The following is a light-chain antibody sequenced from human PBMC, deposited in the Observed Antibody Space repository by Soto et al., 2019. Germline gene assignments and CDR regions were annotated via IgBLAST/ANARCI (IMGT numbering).Light chain of an antibody. J-gene: IGKJ1*01. CDR1: QSVGSTY. V-gene: IGKV3-20*01. CDR3: QQDSSVPYT. CDR2: GAS. Sequence: EVVLTQSPGTLSLSPGERATLSCRASQSVGSTYLAWYQQKPGQAPRLLIYGASSRATGIPDRFSGSGSGTDFTLTITRLQPEDFAAYYCQQDSSVPYTFGQGTKLDIK.